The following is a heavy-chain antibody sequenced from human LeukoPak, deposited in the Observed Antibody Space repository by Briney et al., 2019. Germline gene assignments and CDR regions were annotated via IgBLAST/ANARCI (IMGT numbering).Heavy chain of an antibody. Sequence: HGGSPILSCAASGFTFSSYGMHWVRQAPGKGLEWVAFIRYDGSNKYYADSVKGRFTISRDNSKNTLYLQMNSLRAEDTAVYYCAKDRYLSTYNWFDPWGQGTLVTVSS. D-gene: IGHD2-2*01. J-gene: IGHJ5*02. CDR2: IRYDGSNK. CDR3: AKDRYLSTYNWFDP. CDR1: GFTFSSYG. V-gene: IGHV3-30*02.